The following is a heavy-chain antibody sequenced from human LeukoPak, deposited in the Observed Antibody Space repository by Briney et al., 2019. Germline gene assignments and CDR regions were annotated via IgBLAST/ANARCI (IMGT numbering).Heavy chain of an antibody. J-gene: IGHJ4*02. Sequence: GGSLRLSCAASGFTFSSYAMHWVRQAPGKGLEWVAVISYDGSNKYYADSVKGRFTISRDNSKNTLYLQMNSLRAEDTAVYYCARSVVVTATIRPFDYWGQGTLVTVSS. CDR3: ARSVVVTATIRPFDY. CDR1: GFTFSSYA. V-gene: IGHV3-30-3*01. CDR2: ISYDGSNK. D-gene: IGHD2-21*02.